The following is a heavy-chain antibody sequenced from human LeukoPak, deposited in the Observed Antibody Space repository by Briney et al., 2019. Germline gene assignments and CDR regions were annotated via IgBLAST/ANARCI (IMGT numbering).Heavy chain of an antibody. D-gene: IGHD3-22*01. CDR2: ISSSGSTI. Sequence: GGSLGLSCAASGFTYSDYYMSWIRQAPGKGLEWVSYISSSGSTIYYADSVKGRFTISRDNAKNSLYLQMNSLRAEDTAVYYCASYDSSGYGFDYWGQGTLVTVSS. J-gene: IGHJ4*02. V-gene: IGHV3-11*01. CDR1: GFTYSDYY. CDR3: ASYDSSGYGFDY.